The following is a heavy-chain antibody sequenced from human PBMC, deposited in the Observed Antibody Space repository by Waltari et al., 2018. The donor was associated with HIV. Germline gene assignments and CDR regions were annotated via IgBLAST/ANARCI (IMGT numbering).Heavy chain of an antibody. Sequence: QVQLQESGPGLVKPSGTLSLTCAVSGGSISSSNWWSWVRQPPGKGLAWIGESYHSGSTNYNPPLKSRVTIPVDKSKNQFSLKLSSVTAADTAVYYCARGGDTAMDHYYYYGMDVWGQGTTVTVSS. D-gene: IGHD5-18*01. J-gene: IGHJ6*02. CDR3: ARGGDTAMDHYYYYGMDV. V-gene: IGHV4-4*02. CDR1: GGSISSSNW. CDR2: SYHSGST.